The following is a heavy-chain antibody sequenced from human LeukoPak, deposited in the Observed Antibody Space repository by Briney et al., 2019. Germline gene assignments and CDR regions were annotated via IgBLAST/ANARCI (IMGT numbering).Heavy chain of an antibody. Sequence: GGSLRLSCAASGFTFSSYSMNWVRQAPGKGLEWVSSISSSSSYIYYADSVKGRFTISRDNAKNSLYLQMNSLRAEDTAVYYCARGNAGGRSSYWGQGTLVTVSS. CDR3: ARGNAGGRSSY. J-gene: IGHJ4*02. CDR2: ISSSSSYI. D-gene: IGHD3-10*01. V-gene: IGHV3-21*01. CDR1: GFTFSSYS.